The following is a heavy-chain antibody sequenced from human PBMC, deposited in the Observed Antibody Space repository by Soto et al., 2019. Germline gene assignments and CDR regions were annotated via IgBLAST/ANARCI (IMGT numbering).Heavy chain of an antibody. V-gene: IGHV6-1*01. Sequence: QTLSLTCAMSGDSVASNSAAWNWIRQSPSRGLEWLGRTYYRSKWYNDYAVSVKSRITINPDTSKNQFSLQLNSVTPEDTAVYYCARGGYSFDDYGMDVWGQGTTVTVSS. CDR3: ARGGYSFDDYGMDV. D-gene: IGHD5-18*01. J-gene: IGHJ6*02. CDR2: TYYRSKWYN. CDR1: GDSVASNSAA.